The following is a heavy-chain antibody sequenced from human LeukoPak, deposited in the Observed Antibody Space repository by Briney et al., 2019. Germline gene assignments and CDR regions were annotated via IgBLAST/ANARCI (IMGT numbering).Heavy chain of an antibody. D-gene: IGHD1-1*01. CDR2: ISGSGSHA. CDR1: GFXFXSYA. J-gene: IGHJ5*02. CDR3: GSGPVGTTVP. V-gene: IGHV3-23*01. Sequence: GGXXRXSXAXXGFXFXSYAMGWTRQAPGQGLEWVSAISGSGSHANYAESVKGRFTISRDNSKNTLYLQMHSLIAADTAVYYCGSGPVGTTVPWGQGTLVTVSS.